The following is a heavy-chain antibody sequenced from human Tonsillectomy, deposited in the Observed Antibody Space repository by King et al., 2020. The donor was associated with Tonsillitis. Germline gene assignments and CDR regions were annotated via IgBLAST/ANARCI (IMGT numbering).Heavy chain of an antibody. CDR1: GGSFSGYY. Sequence: VQLQQGGAGLLKPSETLSLTCAVYGGSFSGYYWSWIRQPPGKGLEWIGEINHSGSTNYNPSLKSRVTISVDTSKNQFSLKLSSVTAADTAVYYCARESDYDILTGSNWFDPWGQGTLVTVSS. CDR3: ARESDYDILTGSNWFDP. J-gene: IGHJ5*02. D-gene: IGHD3-9*01. CDR2: INHSGST. V-gene: IGHV4-34*01.